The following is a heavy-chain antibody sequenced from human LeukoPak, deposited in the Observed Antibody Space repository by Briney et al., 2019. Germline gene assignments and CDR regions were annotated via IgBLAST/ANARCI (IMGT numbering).Heavy chain of an antibody. J-gene: IGHJ4*02. D-gene: IGHD3-22*01. CDR2: ISGNAGII. CDR3: AKDYYVPNY. CDR1: GFTFSSYT. Sequence: GGSLRLSCAASGFTFSSYTMSWVRQAPGKGLEWVSAISGNAGIIYNADSVKGRFTISRDNSKNTLGLQMNSLRAEDTAVYYCAKDYYVPNYWGQGTLVTVSS. V-gene: IGHV3-23*01.